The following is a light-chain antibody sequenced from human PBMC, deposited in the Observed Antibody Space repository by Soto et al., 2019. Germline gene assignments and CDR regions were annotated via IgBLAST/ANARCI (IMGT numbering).Light chain of an antibody. Sequence: QSALTQPASVSGSPGQSIAISCTGTSTDVGAYNYVSWYQQHPGKAPKLMIYDVTNRPSGVSDRFSGSKSGNTASLTISGLQAEDEGDYYRSSYTRSNTYVFGTGTKVTVL. CDR2: DVT. V-gene: IGLV2-14*03. J-gene: IGLJ1*01. CDR3: SSYTRSNTYV. CDR1: STDVGAYNY.